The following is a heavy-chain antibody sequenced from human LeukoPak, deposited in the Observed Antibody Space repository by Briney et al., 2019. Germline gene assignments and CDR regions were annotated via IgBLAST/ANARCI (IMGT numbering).Heavy chain of an antibody. D-gene: IGHD4-23*01. J-gene: IGHJ5*02. CDR1: GDTFSSYA. CDR2: IIPIFGRA. CDR3: ARDGAVSPWFDP. V-gene: IGHV1-69*13. Sequence: SVKVSCKASGDTFSSYAISWVRQAPGQGLEWMGGIIPIFGRANYAQKFQGRVTITADEPTSTAYMELSSLRSEDTAVYYCARDGAVSPWFDPWGQGTLVTVSS.